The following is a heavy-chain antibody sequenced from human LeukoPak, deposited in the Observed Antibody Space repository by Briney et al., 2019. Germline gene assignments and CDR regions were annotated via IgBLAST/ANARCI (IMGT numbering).Heavy chain of an antibody. CDR3: ARDSLYSSSSRGYYYYMDV. V-gene: IGHV1-69*13. D-gene: IGHD6-6*01. CDR2: IIPIFGTA. J-gene: IGHJ6*03. Sequence: AASVRVSCKASGGTFSSYAISWVRQAPGQGLEWMGGIIPIFGTANYAQKFQGRVTITADESTSTAYMELSSLRSEDTAVYYCARDSLYSSSSRGYYYYMDVWGKGTTVTVSS. CDR1: GGTFSSYA.